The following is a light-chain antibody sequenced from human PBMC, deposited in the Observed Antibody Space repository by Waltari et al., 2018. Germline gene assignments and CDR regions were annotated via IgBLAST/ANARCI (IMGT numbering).Light chain of an antibody. J-gene: IGKJ1*01. Sequence: ELVLTQSPGTLSLSQGERATLSCRASQSVSSSYLAWYQQKPGQAPRLLIYAASSRATGVPDRFSGSGSGTDFTLTISRLEPEDFAVYYCQHYGTSFRPFGQGTKVEIK. V-gene: IGKV3-20*01. CDR3: QHYGTSFRP. CDR1: QSVSSSY. CDR2: AAS.